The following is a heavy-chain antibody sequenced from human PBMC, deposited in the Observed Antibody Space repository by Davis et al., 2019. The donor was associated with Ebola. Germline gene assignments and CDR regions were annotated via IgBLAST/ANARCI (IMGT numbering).Heavy chain of an antibody. CDR2: ISGSGGSI. V-gene: IGHV3-23*01. CDR1: TFTFSSNA. CDR3: ARGGQVDY. J-gene: IGHJ4*02. Sequence: PGGSLRLSCAASTFTFSSNAMSWVRQAPGNGLEWVSAISGSGGSIYYADSVKGRFTISRDNAKNSLYLQMNSLRAEDTAVYYCARGGQVDYWGQGTLVTVSS.